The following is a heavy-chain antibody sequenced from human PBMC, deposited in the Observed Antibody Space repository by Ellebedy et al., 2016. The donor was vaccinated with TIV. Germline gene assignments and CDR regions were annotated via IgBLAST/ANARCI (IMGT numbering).Heavy chain of an antibody. V-gene: IGHV1-2*02. D-gene: IGHD3-10*01. J-gene: IGHJ5*02. Sequence: AASVKVSCKASGYNFIGYFIHWVRHAPGQGLEWMGWINPNSGGTNYAQKFQDRVTMTRDTSISTASMELSRLRPDDTAVYYCARELSESPNWFDPWGQGTLVTVSS. CDR1: GYNFIGYF. CDR2: INPNSGGT. CDR3: ARELSESPNWFDP.